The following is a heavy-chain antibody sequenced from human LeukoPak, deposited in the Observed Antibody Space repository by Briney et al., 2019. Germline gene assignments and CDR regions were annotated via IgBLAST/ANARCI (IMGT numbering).Heavy chain of an antibody. J-gene: IGHJ6*03. V-gene: IGHV1-18*01. D-gene: IGHD3-10*01. CDR1: GYTFTSYG. Sequence: VASVKVSCKASGYTFTSYGISWVRQAPGQGLEWMGWISAYNGNTNYAQKLQGRATMTTDTSTSTAYMELRSLRPDDTAVYYCAREEYYGSGSYRYYYYYMDVWGKGTTVTVSS. CDR3: AREEYYGSGSYRYYYYYMDV. CDR2: ISAYNGNT.